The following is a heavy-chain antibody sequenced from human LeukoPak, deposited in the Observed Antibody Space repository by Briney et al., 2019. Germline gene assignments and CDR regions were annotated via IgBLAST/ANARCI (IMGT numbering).Heavy chain of an antibody. V-gene: IGHV6-1*01. Sequence: SQTLSLTCAISGDSVSSNSAAWNWIRQSPSRGLEWLGRTYYRSKWYNDYAVSVKSRITINPDTSKNHFSLQLNSVTPEDTAVYYCARGGNYYDSSGYDNWFDPWGQGTLVTVSS. D-gene: IGHD3-22*01. CDR3: ARGGNYYDSSGYDNWFDP. CDR1: GDSVSSNSAA. CDR2: TYYRSKWYN. J-gene: IGHJ5*02.